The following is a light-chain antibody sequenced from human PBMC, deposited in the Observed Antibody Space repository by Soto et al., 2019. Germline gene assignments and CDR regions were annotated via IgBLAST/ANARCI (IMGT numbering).Light chain of an antibody. CDR3: QQYNSSPVT. V-gene: IGKV1-5*03. Sequence: DIQMTQSPSTLSASVGDRVTITCRASQSISSWLAWYQQKPGKAPKLLIYKASSLESGVTSRFSGSGSGTEFTLTISSLQPDDFATYSCQQYNSSPVTFGQGTKLEIK. J-gene: IGKJ2*01. CDR2: KAS. CDR1: QSISSW.